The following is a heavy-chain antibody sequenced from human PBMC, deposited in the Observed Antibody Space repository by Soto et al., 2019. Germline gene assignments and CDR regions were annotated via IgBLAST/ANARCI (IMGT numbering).Heavy chain of an antibody. CDR1: GYNFAGYW. CDR3: ARGGVLPRTFDY. D-gene: IGHD3-3*01. Sequence: GESLKISCKGSGYNFAGYWIAWVRQMPGKGLELMGIIYPSDSDTRYRPSFQGQVTISADKSISSAYLQWSSLRASDTAMYYWARGGVLPRTFDYWGQGTPVTVSS. J-gene: IGHJ4*02. V-gene: IGHV5-51*01. CDR2: IYPSDSDT.